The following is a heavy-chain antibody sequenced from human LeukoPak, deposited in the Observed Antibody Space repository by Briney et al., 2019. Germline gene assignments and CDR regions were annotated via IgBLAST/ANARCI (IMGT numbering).Heavy chain of an antibody. J-gene: IGHJ5*02. CDR3: ARDNYYDSTYNWFDP. CDR2: IWYDGSNK. V-gene: IGHV3-33*01. CDR1: GFTFSSYG. D-gene: IGHD3-22*01. Sequence: PGRSLRLSCAASGFTFSSYGMHWVRQAPGKGLEWVAVIWYDGSNKYYADSVKGRFTISRDNSKNTLFLQMNSLRAEDTAVYYCARDNYYDSTYNWFDPWGQGTLVTVSS.